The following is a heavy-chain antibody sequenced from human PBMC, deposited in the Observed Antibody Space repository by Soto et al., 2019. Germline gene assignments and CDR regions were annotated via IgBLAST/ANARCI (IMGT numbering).Heavy chain of an antibody. V-gene: IGHV1-18*01. D-gene: IGHD2-8*01. CDR3: AKNGQPPYYYYGMHV. J-gene: IGHJ6*02. Sequence: QGQLVQSGGEVKKPGASVKVSCKASGNTFTRYGISWVLQDPGQGLEWMGWISGYNGDTKYAQKFQGRVTMTVHTSTTTAYMELRSLTSVDRAVYYCAKNGQPPYYYYGMHVWGQGTTVTVSS. CDR2: ISGYNGDT. CDR1: GNTFTRYG.